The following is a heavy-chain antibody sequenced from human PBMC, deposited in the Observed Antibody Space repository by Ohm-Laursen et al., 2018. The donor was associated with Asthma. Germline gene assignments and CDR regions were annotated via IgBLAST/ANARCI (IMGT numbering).Heavy chain of an antibody. D-gene: IGHD6-19*01. CDR3: ARGGYSSGWSYHSNFDY. CDR2: ISYDGSNK. V-gene: IGHV3-30*04. Sequence: SLRLSCAASGFTFRSYAMHWVRQAPGKGLEWVAVISYDGSNKYYADSVKGRFTISRDNSKNTLYLQMNSLRAEDTAVYYCARGGYSSGWSYHSNFDYWGQGTLVTVSS. CDR1: GFTFRSYA. J-gene: IGHJ4*02.